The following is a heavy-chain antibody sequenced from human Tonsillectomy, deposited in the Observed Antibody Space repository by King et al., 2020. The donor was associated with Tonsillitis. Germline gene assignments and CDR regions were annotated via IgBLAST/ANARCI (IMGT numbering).Heavy chain of an antibody. Sequence: VQLVESGGGLVQPGGSLRLSCAASGFTFSSYSMNWVRQAPGKGLEWVSYISSSSSTIYYADSVKGRFTISRDNAKGPLYLQMNRLRAEDTAVYYCAREWDSSGYQIDYWGQGTLVTVSS. CDR1: GFTFSSYS. J-gene: IGHJ4*02. D-gene: IGHD6-19*01. CDR3: AREWDSSGYQIDY. V-gene: IGHV3-48*01. CDR2: ISSSSSTI.